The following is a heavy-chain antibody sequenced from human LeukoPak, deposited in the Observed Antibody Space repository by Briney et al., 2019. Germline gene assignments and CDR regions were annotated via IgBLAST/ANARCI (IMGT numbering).Heavy chain of an antibody. CDR3: ARGDCSGTSCYFDY. CDR2: GYYSGIT. V-gene: IGHV4-59*01. D-gene: IGHD2-2*01. Sequence: SETLSLTCTVSGGSITSYYWSWIRQPPGKGLEYPGYGYYSGITNYNPSLKSRVTISVDTSKKQFSLSLSSVTAADTAIYYCARGDCSGTSCYFDYWDQGTLVTVSS. J-gene: IGHJ4*02. CDR1: GGSITSYY.